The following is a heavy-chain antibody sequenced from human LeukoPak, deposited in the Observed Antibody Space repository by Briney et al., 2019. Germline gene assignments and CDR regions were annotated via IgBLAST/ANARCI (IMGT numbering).Heavy chain of an antibody. CDR2: ISYDGSNK. D-gene: IGHD3-9*01. V-gene: IGHV3-30-3*01. Sequence: PGGSLRLSCAASGFTFSSYAMHWVRQAPGKGLEWVAVISYDGSNKYYADSVKGRFTISRDNSKNTLYLQMNSLRAEDTAVYYCARGRYYDILTGQPPFDYWGQGTLVTVSS. CDR1: GFTFSSYA. CDR3: ARGRYYDILTGQPPFDY. J-gene: IGHJ4*02.